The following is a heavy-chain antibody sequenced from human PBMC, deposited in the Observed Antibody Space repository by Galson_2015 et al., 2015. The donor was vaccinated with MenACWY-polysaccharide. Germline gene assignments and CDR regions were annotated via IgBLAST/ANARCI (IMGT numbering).Heavy chain of an antibody. CDR1: GFTFSSYA. Sequence: SLRLSCAASGFTFSSYAMHWVRQAPGKGLEWVAVISYDGSNKYYADSVKGRFTISRDNSKNTLYLQMNSLRAEDTAVYYCAREGIKGITMVRGVRCNWFDPWGQGTLVTVSS. CDR2: ISYDGSNK. J-gene: IGHJ5*02. D-gene: IGHD3-10*01. CDR3: AREGIKGITMVRGVRCNWFDP. V-gene: IGHV3-30-3*01.